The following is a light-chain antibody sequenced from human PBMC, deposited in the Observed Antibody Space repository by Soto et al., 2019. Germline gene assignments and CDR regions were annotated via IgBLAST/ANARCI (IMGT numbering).Light chain of an antibody. CDR2: DDN. CDR1: KSNVGRNY. V-gene: IGLV1-51*01. Sequence: QSVLTQPPSVSAAPGQTVTVSCSGNKSNVGRNYVSWYQQFPGTAPRLLIYDDNKRPSGIPDRFSGSKSGTSATLGITGFQTGDEADYYCGSWDSSLSAYVFGTGTKLTVL. CDR3: GSWDSSLSAYV. J-gene: IGLJ1*01.